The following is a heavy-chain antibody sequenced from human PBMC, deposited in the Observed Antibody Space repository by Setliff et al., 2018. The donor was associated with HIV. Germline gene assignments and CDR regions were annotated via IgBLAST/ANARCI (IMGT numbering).Heavy chain of an antibody. V-gene: IGHV3-48*01. CDR3: ARGPTTVTNYYYYYMDV. J-gene: IGHJ6*03. D-gene: IGHD4-17*01. CDR1: GFTFGDFC. Sequence: LRLSCETSGFTFGDFCMNWVRQAPGKGLEWISYISSKRTSIYYADSVKGRFTISRDNDRNSLYLQMNGLRAEDTAVYYCARGPTTVTNYYYYYMDVWGKGTTVTVFS. CDR2: ISSKRTSI.